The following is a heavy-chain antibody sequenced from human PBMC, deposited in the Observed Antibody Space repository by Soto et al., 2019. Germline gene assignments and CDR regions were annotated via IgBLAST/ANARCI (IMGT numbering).Heavy chain of an antibody. D-gene: IGHD3-10*01. CDR2: ISYDGSNK. V-gene: IGHV3-30*18. Sequence: PGGSLRLSCASSGFTFSSYGMHWVRQAPGKGLEWVAVISYDGSNKYYADSVKGRFTISRDNSKNTLYLQMNSLRAEDTAVYYCAKDLGEHRYYYYGMDVWGQGTTVTVSS. J-gene: IGHJ6*02. CDR1: GFTFSSYG. CDR3: AKDLGEHRYYYYGMDV.